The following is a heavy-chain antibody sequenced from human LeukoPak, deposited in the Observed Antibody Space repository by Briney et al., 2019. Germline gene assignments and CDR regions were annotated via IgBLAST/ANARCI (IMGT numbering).Heavy chain of an antibody. J-gene: IGHJ4*02. CDR1: GYSFTSYW. V-gene: IGHV5-51*01. D-gene: IGHD3-22*01. Sequence: GESLKISCKGSGYSFTSYWIGWVRQMPGKGLEWMGIIYPGDSDTRYSPSFQGQVTISADKSISTAYLQWSSLKASDTAMYYCARFPPDSSGYYYVNSDYWGQGTLVTVSS. CDR3: ARFPPDSSGYYYVNSDY. CDR2: IYPGDSDT.